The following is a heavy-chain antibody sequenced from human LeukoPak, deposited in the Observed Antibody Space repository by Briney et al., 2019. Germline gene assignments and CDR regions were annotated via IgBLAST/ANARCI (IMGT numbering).Heavy chain of an antibody. CDR1: GGSISSYY. CDR3: ARRASGSYYFDY. V-gene: IGHV4-59*04. D-gene: IGHD1-26*01. Sequence: SETLSLTCTVSGGSISSYYWSWIRQPPGKGLEWIGYIYHSGSTYYNPSLKSRVTISVDTSKNQFSLKLSSVTAADTAVYYCARRASGSYYFDYWGQGTLVTVSS. J-gene: IGHJ4*02. CDR2: IYHSGST.